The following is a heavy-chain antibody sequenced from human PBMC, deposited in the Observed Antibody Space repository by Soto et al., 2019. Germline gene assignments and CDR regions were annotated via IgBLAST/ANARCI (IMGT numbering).Heavy chain of an antibody. V-gene: IGHV3-30*18. CDR3: AKTLRYYLDY. Sequence: GGSLRLSCAASGFTFSSYVTHWVRQGPGKGLEWVALISYDGNNIYYADSVRGRFTISRDNSKSTLYLQMNSLRAEDTAVYYCAKTLRYYLDYWGQGTLVTVSS. D-gene: IGHD3-22*01. CDR1: GFTFSSYV. CDR2: ISYDGNNI. J-gene: IGHJ4*02.